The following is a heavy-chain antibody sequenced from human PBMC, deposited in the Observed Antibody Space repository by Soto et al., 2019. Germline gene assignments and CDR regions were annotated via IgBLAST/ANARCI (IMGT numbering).Heavy chain of an antibody. J-gene: IGHJ4*02. V-gene: IGHV3-30*18. Sequence: VQLVESGGGVVQPGRSLRLLCEASGFPFSRYGMHWVRQAPGMGLEWVAVISWDGLAQYYGDSVRGRFTISRDNSQSTLYLQMNSLRTEDTAIYYCAKETIQVGGPHYFDYWGQGVLVTVSS. CDR1: GFPFSRYG. CDR2: ISWDGLAQ. CDR3: AKETIQVGGPHYFDY. D-gene: IGHD1-1*01.